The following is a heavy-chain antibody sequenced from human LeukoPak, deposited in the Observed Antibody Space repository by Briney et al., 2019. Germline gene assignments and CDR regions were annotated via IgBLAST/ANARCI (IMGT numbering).Heavy chain of an antibody. V-gene: IGHV4-38-2*01. J-gene: IGHJ3*01. CDR2: IYRSGSA. Sequence: SETLSLTCAVSGYSINTGYYWGWIRQPPGKGLEWIGSIYRSGSAYYNPPLESRVTVSGDTSKNQFSLRLTSVTAADTAVYFCARHYLQPGAFDVWGQGTLVTVSS. D-gene: IGHD3-10*01. CDR1: GYSINTGYY. CDR3: ARHYLQPGAFDV.